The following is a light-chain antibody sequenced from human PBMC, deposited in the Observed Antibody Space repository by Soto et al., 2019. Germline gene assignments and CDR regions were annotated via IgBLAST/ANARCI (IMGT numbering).Light chain of an antibody. V-gene: IGKV3-11*01. CDR3: QQRFNWPPT. CDR2: DAS. J-gene: IGKJ1*01. Sequence: IVLTQSPATLSLSPGERATLSCRASQSVSTFLAWYQHKPGPPPRLLIYDASNRATGIPARFSGSGSGTDFTLTISSLEPEDFALYYCQQRFNWPPTFGQGTKVDIK. CDR1: QSVSTF.